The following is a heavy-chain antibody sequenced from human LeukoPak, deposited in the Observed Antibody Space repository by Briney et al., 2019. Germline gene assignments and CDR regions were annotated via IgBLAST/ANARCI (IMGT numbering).Heavy chain of an antibody. CDR1: GGSFSGYY. J-gene: IGHJ3*02. Sequence: SETLSLTCAVYGGSFSGYYWSWIRQPPGKGLEWIGEINHSGSTNYNPSLKSRVTILVDTSKNQFSLKLSSVTAADTAVYYCARGIPKRDYSSSWYPDAFDIWGQGTMVTVSS. V-gene: IGHV4-34*01. CDR2: INHSGST. CDR3: ARGIPKRDYSSSWYPDAFDI. D-gene: IGHD6-13*01.